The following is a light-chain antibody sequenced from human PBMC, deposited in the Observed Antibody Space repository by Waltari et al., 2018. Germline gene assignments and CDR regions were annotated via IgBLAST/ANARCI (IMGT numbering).Light chain of an antibody. Sequence: QPALTQPASVSGSPGQSITISCTGSSSDIGGYDHVSWYQQHPGKAPKLIIYDVTKRPSGISSRFSGSKSGNTASLTISGLQAEDEADYYCSSYTTNKTPVIGGGTKVTVL. CDR3: SSYTTNKTPV. J-gene: IGLJ2*01. V-gene: IGLV2-14*03. CDR2: DVT. CDR1: SSDIGGYDH.